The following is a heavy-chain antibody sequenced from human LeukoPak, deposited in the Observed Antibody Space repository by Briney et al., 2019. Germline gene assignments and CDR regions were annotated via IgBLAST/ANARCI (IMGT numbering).Heavy chain of an antibody. V-gene: IGHV4-59*08. CDR1: GDSIGNHY. CDR2: IHYSGST. D-gene: IGHD2-2*01. J-gene: IGHJ3*02. CDR3: ATNAGPAALDAVDI. Sequence: SEILSLTCTVSGDSIGNHYWSWIRQPPGKGLEWIGYIHYSGSTKYNPSLKSRVTISLDSSKTQFSLKLSSVTAADTAVYYCATNAGPAALDAVDIWGQGTMVTVSS.